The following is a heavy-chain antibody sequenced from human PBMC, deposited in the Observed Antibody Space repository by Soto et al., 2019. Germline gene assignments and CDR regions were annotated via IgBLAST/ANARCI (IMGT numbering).Heavy chain of an antibody. D-gene: IGHD2-21*02. J-gene: IGHJ3*02. Sequence: QVQLVQSGAEVKKPGSSVKVSCKASGGTFSSYAISWVRQAPGQGLEWMGGIIPIFGTANYAQKFQGRVTITADKTTGTAYMELSSLRSEDTAVYYCARSIVVVTADAFDIWGQGTMVTVSS. CDR2: IIPIFGTA. CDR1: GGTFSSYA. V-gene: IGHV1-69*06. CDR3: ARSIVVVTADAFDI.